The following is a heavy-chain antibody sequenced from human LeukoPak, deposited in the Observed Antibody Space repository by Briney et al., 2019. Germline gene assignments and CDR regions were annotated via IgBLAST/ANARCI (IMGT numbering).Heavy chain of an antibody. V-gene: IGHV3-48*03. J-gene: IGHJ4*02. CDR2: ISPSSNNK. D-gene: IGHD6-19*01. CDR1: GFTFSNYE. Sequence: GGSLRLSCAASGFTFSNYEMNWVRQSPGKGLEWLSYISPSSNNKLYTESVKGRFTISRDNARNSLYLQMNSLRAEDTAVFYCAKRSGYTTGWFFDFWGQGTLVTVSS. CDR3: AKRSGYTTGWFFDF.